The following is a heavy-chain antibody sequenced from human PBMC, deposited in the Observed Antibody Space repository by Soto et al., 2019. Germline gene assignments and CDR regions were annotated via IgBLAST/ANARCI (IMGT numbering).Heavy chain of an antibody. CDR1: GFTFSSYA. D-gene: IGHD6-13*01. J-gene: IGHJ5*02. CDR3: ARGAPHTSTWYRKDDWLDP. Sequence: PGGSLRLSCAASGFTFSSYAMHWVRQAPGKGLEWVAVISYDGSNKYYADSVKGRFTISRDNSKNTLYLQMNSLRAEDTAVYYCARGAPHTSTWYRKDDWLDPWGQGTLVTVSS. CDR2: ISYDGSNK. V-gene: IGHV3-30-3*01.